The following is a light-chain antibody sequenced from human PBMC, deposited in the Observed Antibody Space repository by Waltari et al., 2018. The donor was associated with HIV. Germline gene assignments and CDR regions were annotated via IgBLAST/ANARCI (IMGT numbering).Light chain of an antibody. Sequence: EIVMTQSPATLSVSAGERVALSCRASQSVGSNLAWYQQKPGQAPRLLIYSASTRATGVPARFSGSGSGTEFTLTINTLQSEDFAVYYCQQYNNWPRGTFGQGTKLDIK. V-gene: IGKV3-15*01. CDR1: QSVGSN. CDR3: QQYNNWPRGT. CDR2: SAS. J-gene: IGKJ2*02.